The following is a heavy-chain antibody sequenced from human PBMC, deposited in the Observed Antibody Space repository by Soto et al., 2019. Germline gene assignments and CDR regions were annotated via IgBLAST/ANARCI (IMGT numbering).Heavy chain of an antibody. V-gene: IGHV4-34*01. Sequence: SETLSLTCAVYGGSFSGYYWSWIRQPPGKGLEWIGEINHSGSTNYNPSLKSQVTISVDKSKSQLFLKLSSVTAPDTAVYYCARQIYDSSGYYYAYWGQGTLVTVSS. CDR3: ARQIYDSSGYYYAY. J-gene: IGHJ4*02. CDR2: INHSGST. CDR1: GGSFSGYY. D-gene: IGHD3-22*01.